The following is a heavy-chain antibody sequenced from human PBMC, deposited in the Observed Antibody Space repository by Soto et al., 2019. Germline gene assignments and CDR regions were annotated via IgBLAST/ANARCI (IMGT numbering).Heavy chain of an antibody. CDR2: INHSGST. CDR1: GGSFSGYY. J-gene: IGHJ6*02. V-gene: IGHV4-34*01. Sequence: PSETLSLTCAVYGGSFSGYYWSWIRQPPGKGLEWIGEINHSGSTNYNPSLKSRVTISVGTSKNQFSLKLSSVTAADTAVYYCARRRSFGMGVWGQGTTVTVAS. CDR3: ARRRSFGMGV. D-gene: IGHD3-16*02.